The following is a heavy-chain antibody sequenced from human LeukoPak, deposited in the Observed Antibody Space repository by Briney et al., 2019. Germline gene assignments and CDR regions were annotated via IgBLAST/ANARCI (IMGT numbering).Heavy chain of an antibody. Sequence: SVKVSCKASGGTLSSYAISWVRQAPGQGLEWMGRIIPIFGTANYAQKFQGRVTITADKSTSTAYMELSSLRSEDTAVYYCARHLDIVATTLIDCWGQGTLVTVSS. V-gene: IGHV1-69*06. D-gene: IGHD5-12*01. CDR3: ARHLDIVATTLIDC. CDR1: GGTLSSYA. CDR2: IIPIFGTA. J-gene: IGHJ4*02.